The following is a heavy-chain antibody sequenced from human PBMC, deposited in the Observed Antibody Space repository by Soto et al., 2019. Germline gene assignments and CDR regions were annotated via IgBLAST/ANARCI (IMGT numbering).Heavy chain of an antibody. V-gene: IGHV1-69*13. J-gene: IGHJ5*02. CDR3: ARELGARRNWFDP. D-gene: IGHD6-6*01. CDR2: IIPIFGTA. CDR1: GGTFSSYS. Sequence: ASVEVSCKASGGTFSSYSISWVLQAPGQGLEWMGGIIPIFGTANYAQKFQGRVAITADESTSTAYMELSSLRSEDTAVYYCARELGARRNWFDPWGQGTLVTVSS.